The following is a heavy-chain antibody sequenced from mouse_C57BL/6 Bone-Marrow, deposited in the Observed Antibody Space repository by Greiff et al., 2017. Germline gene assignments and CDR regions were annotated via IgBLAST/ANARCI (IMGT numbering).Heavy chain of an antibody. D-gene: IGHD1-2*01. CDR2: ISYDGSN. Sequence: EVKLQESGPGLVKPSQSLSLTCSVTGYSITSGYYWNWIRQFPGNKLEWMGYISYDGSNNYNPSLKNRISITRDTSKNQFVLKLNSVTTEDTATYYCARERRPLLNSYYAMDYWGQGTSVTVSA. V-gene: IGHV3-6*01. CDR3: ARERRPLLNSYYAMDY. CDR1: GYSITSGYY. J-gene: IGHJ4*01.